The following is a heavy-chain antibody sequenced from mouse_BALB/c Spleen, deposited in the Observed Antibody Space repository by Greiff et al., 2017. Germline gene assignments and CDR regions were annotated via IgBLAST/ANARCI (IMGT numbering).Heavy chain of an antibody. D-gene: IGHD2-1*01. CDR3: ARGYGNYWYFDV. V-gene: IGHV5-4*02. CDR1: GLTFSDYY. CDR2: ISDGGSYT. J-gene: IGHJ1*01. Sequence: EVQGVESGGGLVKPGGSLKLSCAASGLTFSDYYMYWVRQTPEKRLEWVATISDGGSYTYYPDSVKGRFTISRDNAKNNLYLQMSSLKSEDTAMYYCARGYGNYWYFDVWGAGTTVTVSS.